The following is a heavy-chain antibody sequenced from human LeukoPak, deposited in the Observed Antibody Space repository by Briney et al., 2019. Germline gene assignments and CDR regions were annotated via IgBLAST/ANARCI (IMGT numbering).Heavy chain of an antibody. CDR3: ARDYAETYYYGSGSYPYFDY. CDR1: GFTFSDYY. J-gene: IGHJ4*02. Sequence: GGSLRLSCAASGFTFSDYYMSWIRQAPGKGLEWVSYISSSGSTIYYADSVKGRFTISRDNAKNSLYLQMNSLRAEDTAVYYCARDYAETYYYGSGSYPYFDYWGQGTLVTVSS. D-gene: IGHD3-10*01. CDR2: ISSSGSTI. V-gene: IGHV3-11*01.